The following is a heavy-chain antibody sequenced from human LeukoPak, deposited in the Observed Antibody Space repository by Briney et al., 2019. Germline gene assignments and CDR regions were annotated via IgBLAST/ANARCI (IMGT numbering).Heavy chain of an antibody. Sequence: PSETLSLTCTVSGGSISSYYWSWIRQPAGKGLEWIGRIYTSGSTNYNPSLKSRVTISVDTSKNQFSLKLTSVTAADTAVYYCTKGGRRDILTYWGQGILVTVSP. J-gene: IGHJ4*02. CDR3: TKGGRRDILTY. D-gene: IGHD3-9*01. CDR1: GGSISSYY. V-gene: IGHV4-4*07. CDR2: IYTSGST.